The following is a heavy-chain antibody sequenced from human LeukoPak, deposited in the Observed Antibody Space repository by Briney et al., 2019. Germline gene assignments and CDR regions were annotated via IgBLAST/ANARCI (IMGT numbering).Heavy chain of an antibody. J-gene: IGHJ4*02. D-gene: IGHD1-1*01. CDR2: IRYDGGEK. CDR3: GKEDRGLLEKSTTKGLDY. V-gene: IGHV3-30*02. Sequence: GGSLRLSCLACGFIFRNYGMHWVGQAPGKGLEWVAFIRYDGGEKTYAESVKGRFTISRDNSKNTLYLQMNSLRPEDAAVFYCGKEDRGLLEKSTTKGLDYWGWGSLVTVSS. CDR1: GFIFRNYG.